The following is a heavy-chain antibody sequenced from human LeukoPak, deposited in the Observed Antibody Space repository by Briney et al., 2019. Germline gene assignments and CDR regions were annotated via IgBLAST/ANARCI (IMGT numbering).Heavy chain of an antibody. V-gene: IGHV4-34*01. CDR1: GGSFSGYY. CDR3: ARRGRWLQLGYYYYYMDV. D-gene: IGHD5-24*01. Sequence: SETLSLTCAVYGGSFSGYYWSWIRQPPGKGLEWIGEINHSGSTNYNPSLKSRVTISVDTSKNQFSLKLSSVTAADTAVYYCARRGRWLQLGYYYYYMDVWGKGTTVTISS. J-gene: IGHJ6*03. CDR2: INHSGST.